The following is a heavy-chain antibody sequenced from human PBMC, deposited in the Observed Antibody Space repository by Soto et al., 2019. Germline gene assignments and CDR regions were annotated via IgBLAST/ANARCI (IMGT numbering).Heavy chain of an antibody. CDR3: AKDRVPAAHFYYYYYYMDV. J-gene: IGHJ6*03. D-gene: IGHD2-2*01. V-gene: IGHV3-23*01. CDR1: GFTFSSYA. CDR2: ISGSGGST. Sequence: GGSLRLSCAASGFTFSSYAMSWVRQAPGKGLEWVSAISGSGGSTYYADSVKGRFTISRDNSKNTLYLQMNSLRAEDTAVYYCAKDRVPAAHFYYYYYYMDVWGKGTTVTVSS.